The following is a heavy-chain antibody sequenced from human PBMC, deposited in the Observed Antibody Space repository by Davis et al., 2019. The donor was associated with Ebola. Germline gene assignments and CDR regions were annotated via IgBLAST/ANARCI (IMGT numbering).Heavy chain of an antibody. D-gene: IGHD2-2*01. V-gene: IGHV3-15*01. J-gene: IGHJ5*02. CDR3: TTDIVVVPAAVLEP. CDR2: IKSKTDGGTT. Sequence: GESLKISCAASGFTFSSYWMSWVRQAPGKGLEWVGRIKSKTDGGTTDYAAPVKGRFTISRDDSKSIAYLQMNSLKIEDTAVYYCTTDIVVVPAAVLEPWGQGTLVTVSS. CDR1: GFTFSSYW.